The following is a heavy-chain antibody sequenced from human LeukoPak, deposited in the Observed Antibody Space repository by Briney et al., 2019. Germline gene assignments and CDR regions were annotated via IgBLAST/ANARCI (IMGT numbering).Heavy chain of an antibody. CDR3: ARVDRQRNNDY. D-gene: IGHD1/OR15-1a*01. J-gene: IGHJ4*02. V-gene: IGHV3-7*01. CDR2: IKQDGSEK. Sequence: PGGSLRLSCAASGLTLSNYWMTWVRQAPGKGLEWVANIKQDGSEKYYVDSVKGRFTISRDNAKNSLYLQMNSLRAEDTAVYYCARVDRQRNNDYWGQGTLVTVSS. CDR1: GLTLSNYW.